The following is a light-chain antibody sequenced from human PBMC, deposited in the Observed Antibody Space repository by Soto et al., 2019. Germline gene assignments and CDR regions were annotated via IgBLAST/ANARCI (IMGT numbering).Light chain of an antibody. CDR2: KAS. V-gene: IGKV1-5*03. J-gene: IGKJ1*01. Sequence: DIQMTQSPSTLSASVAGRVTITCRASQSISSWLAWYQQKPGKAPKLLIYKASSLESGVPSRFSGSGSGTEFTLTISSLQPDDFATYYCQQYNSYLTFGQGTKVDIK. CDR3: QQYNSYLT. CDR1: QSISSW.